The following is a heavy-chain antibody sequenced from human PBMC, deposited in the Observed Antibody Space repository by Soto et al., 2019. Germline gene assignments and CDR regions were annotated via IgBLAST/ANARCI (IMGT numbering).Heavy chain of an antibody. Sequence: PGGSLRLSCAASGFTFSSYGMHWVRQAPGKGLEWVAVISYDGSNKYYADSVKGRFTISRDNSKNTLYLQMNSLRAEDTAVYYCAKEITMYPNAFDIWGQGTMVTVSS. CDR2: ISYDGSNK. V-gene: IGHV3-30*18. J-gene: IGHJ3*02. CDR3: AKEITMYPNAFDI. D-gene: IGHD3-10*02. CDR1: GFTFSSYG.